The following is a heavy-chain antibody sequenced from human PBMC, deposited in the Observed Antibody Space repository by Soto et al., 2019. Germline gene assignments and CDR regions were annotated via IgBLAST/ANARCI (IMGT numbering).Heavy chain of an antibody. CDR1: GGSISSSSYY. CDR2: IYYSGST. V-gene: IGHV4-39*01. D-gene: IGHD3-22*01. J-gene: IGHJ4*02. Sequence: SETLSLTCTVSGGSISSSSYYWGWIRQPPGKGLEWIGSIYYSGSTYYNPSLKSRVTISVDTSKNQFSLKLSSVTAADTAVYYCASSPHYYDSSGYYYSGLDYWGQGTRVTAPQ. CDR3: ASSPHYYDSSGYYYSGLDY.